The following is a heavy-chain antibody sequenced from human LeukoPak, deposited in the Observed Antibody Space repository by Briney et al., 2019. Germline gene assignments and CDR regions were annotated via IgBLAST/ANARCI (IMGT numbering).Heavy chain of an antibody. V-gene: IGHV1-69*04. J-gene: IGHJ4*02. CDR3: ARWRYSGSYGGDY. CDR2: VIPILGIA. Sequence: ASVKVSCKASGGTFSNCAVSWVRQAPGQGLEWMGRVIPILGIANYAQKFQGRVTITADKSTSTAYMELSSLRSEDTAVYYCARWRYSGSYGGDYWGQGTLVTVSS. D-gene: IGHD1-26*01. CDR1: GGTFSNCA.